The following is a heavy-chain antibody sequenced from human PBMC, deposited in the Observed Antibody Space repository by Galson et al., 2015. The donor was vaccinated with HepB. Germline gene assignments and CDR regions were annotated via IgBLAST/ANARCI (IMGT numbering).Heavy chain of an antibody. V-gene: IGHV3-66*02. CDR1: GFTVSSNY. CDR2: IYSGGTA. Sequence: SLRLSCAASGFTVSSNYMSWVRQAPGKGLEWVSLIYSGGTAYYADSGKGRFTISRDNSKNTLYLQMNSLRAEDTAVYYCAKYTAYSSSWSEWGQGTLVTVSS. D-gene: IGHD6-13*01. CDR3: AKYTAYSSSWSE. J-gene: IGHJ4*02.